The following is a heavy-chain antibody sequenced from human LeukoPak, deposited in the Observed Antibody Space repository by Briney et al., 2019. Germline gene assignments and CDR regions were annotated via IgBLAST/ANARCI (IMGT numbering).Heavy chain of an antibody. CDR3: VRSAINNFDY. V-gene: IGHV3-23*01. Sequence: PGGSLRLSCAASGFTFSTYALSWVRQSPGKALEWVSSITASGDSTFYADSVKGRFTISRDQSKNTLYLQMNSLRAEDTAMYYCVRSAINNFDYWGQGTLVTVSS. CDR1: GFTFSTYA. CDR2: ITASGDST. J-gene: IGHJ4*02.